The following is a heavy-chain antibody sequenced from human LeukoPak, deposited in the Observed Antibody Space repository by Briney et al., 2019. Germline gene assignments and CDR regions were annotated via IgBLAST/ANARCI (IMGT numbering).Heavy chain of an antibody. J-gene: IGHJ3*02. D-gene: IGHD5-12*01. V-gene: IGHV3-9*01. Sequence: GGSLRLSCAASGFTFDDYAMHWVRQAPGEGLEWVSGISWNSGSIGYADSVKGRFTISRDNAKNSLYLQMNSLRAEDTALYYCARTPGGYDAFDIWGQGTMVTVSS. CDR1: GFTFDDYA. CDR3: ARTPGGYDAFDI. CDR2: ISWNSGSI.